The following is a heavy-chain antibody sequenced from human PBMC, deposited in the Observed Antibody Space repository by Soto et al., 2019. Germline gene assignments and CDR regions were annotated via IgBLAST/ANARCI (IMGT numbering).Heavy chain of an antibody. Sequence: PGEPLRISCKGSEYSFISYCISWVRQMPGKGLEWMGRIDPSDSYTNYSPSFQGHVTISADKSISTAYLQWSSLKASDTAMYYCARLESGGSSGYYSRYWGQGTLVTVSS. D-gene: IGHD3-22*01. CDR3: ARLESGGSSGYYSRY. J-gene: IGHJ4*02. CDR1: EYSFISYC. CDR2: IDPSDSYT. V-gene: IGHV5-10-1*01.